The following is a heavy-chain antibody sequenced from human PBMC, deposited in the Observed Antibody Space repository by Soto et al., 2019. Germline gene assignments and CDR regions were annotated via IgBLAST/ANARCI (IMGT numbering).Heavy chain of an antibody. CDR1: GGSFSGYY. CDR3: ARQDAGSGSYYNFDY. CDR2: INHSGST. Sequence: SETLSLTCAVYGGSFSGYYWSWIRQPPGKGLEWIGEINHSGSTNYNPSLKSRVTISVDTSKNQFSLKLSSVTAADTAVYCCARQDAGSGSYYNFDYWGQGTLVTVSS. V-gene: IGHV4-34*01. D-gene: IGHD3-10*01. J-gene: IGHJ4*02.